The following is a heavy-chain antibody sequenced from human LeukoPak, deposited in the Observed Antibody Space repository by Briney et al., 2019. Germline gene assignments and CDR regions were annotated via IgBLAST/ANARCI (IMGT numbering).Heavy chain of an antibody. CDR1: GFTFSSYA. CDR3: SKKRRQEDYYYYMDV. J-gene: IGHJ6*03. V-gene: IGHV3-23*01. CDR2: ISGSGGST. Sequence: GGSLRLSCAASGFTFSSYAMSWVRQAPGKGLEWVSAISGSGGSTYYAGSVKGRFTISRDNSKNTLYLQMNSLRADDTAVYYCSKKRRQEDYYYYMDVWGKGTTVTVSS.